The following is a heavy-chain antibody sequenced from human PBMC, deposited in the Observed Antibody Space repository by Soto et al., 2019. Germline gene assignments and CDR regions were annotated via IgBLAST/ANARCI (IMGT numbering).Heavy chain of an antibody. D-gene: IGHD4-17*01. J-gene: IGHJ5*02. CDR1: GGSISSGGYY. CDR3: ARALTTVTLSDP. V-gene: IGHV4-31*03. CDR2: IYYSGST. Sequence: PSETLSLTCTVSGGSISSGGYYWSWIRQHPGKGLEWIGYIYYSGSTYYNPSLKSRVTISVDTSKNQFSLKLSSVTAADTAVYYCARALTTVTLSDPWGQGTLVTVSS.